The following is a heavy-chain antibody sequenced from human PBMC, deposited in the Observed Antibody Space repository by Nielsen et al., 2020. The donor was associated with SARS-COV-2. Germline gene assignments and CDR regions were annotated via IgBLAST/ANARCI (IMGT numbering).Heavy chain of an antibody. Sequence: GGSLRLSCAASGFTFSSYAMHWVRQAPGKGLEYVSAISSNGGSTYYANSVKGRFTISRDNSKNTLYLQMNSLRAEDTAVYYCAKDFMGGGWFDPWGQGTLVTVSS. D-gene: IGHD1-26*01. CDR2: ISSNGGST. V-gene: IGHV3-64*01. J-gene: IGHJ5*02. CDR1: GFTFSSYA. CDR3: AKDFMGGGWFDP.